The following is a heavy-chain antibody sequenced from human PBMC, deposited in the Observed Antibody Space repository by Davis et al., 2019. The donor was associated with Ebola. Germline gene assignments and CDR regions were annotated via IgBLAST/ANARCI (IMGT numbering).Heavy chain of an antibody. D-gene: IGHD6-19*01. CDR2: IWYDGSNK. CDR1: GFTFSSYG. J-gene: IGHJ4*02. Sequence: GESLKIPCAAPGFTFSSYGMHWVRQAPGKGLEWVAVIWYDGSNKYYADSVKGRFTISRDNSKNTLYLQMNSLRAEDTAVYYCARAAGYSSGWGDYWGQGTLVTVSS. V-gene: IGHV3-33*01. CDR3: ARAAGYSSGWGDY.